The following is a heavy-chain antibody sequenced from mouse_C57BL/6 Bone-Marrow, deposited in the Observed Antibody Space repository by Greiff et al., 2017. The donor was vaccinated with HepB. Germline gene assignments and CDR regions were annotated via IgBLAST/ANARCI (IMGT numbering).Heavy chain of an antibody. CDR1: GFTFSSYG. CDR3: ARYEIYYGNYEEFAY. J-gene: IGHJ3*01. V-gene: IGHV5-6*01. CDR2: ISSGGSYT. D-gene: IGHD2-1*01. Sequence: EVQLVESGGDLVKPGGSLKLSCAASGFTFSSYGMSWVRQTPDKRLEWVATISSGGSYTYYPDSVKGRFTISRDNAKNTLYLQMSSLKSEDTAMYYCARYEIYYGNYEEFAYWGQGTLVTVSA.